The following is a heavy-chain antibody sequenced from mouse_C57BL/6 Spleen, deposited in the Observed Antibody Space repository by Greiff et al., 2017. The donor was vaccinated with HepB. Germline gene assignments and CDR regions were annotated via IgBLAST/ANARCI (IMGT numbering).Heavy chain of an antibody. CDR1: GFTFSSYA. CDR2: ISDGGSYT. D-gene: IGHD1-1*01. J-gene: IGHJ2*01. Sequence: EVQVVESGGGLVKPGGSLKLSCAASGFTFSSYAMSWVRQTPEKRLEWVATISDGGSYTYYPDNVKGRFTISRDNAKNNLYLQMSHLKSEDTAMYYCARGIYYYGSSYVYFDYWGQGTTLTVSS. V-gene: IGHV5-4*01. CDR3: ARGIYYYGSSYVYFDY.